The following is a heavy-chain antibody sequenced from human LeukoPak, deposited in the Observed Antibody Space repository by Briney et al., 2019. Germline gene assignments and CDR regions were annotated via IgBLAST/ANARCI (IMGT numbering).Heavy chain of an antibody. V-gene: IGHV1-2*06. CDR2: INPNSGGT. D-gene: IGHD3-10*01. CDR3: ARVSVGYYYGSGSRYTDY. J-gene: IGHJ4*02. CDR1: GYTFTGYY. Sequence: ASVKVSCKASGYTFTGYYMHWVRQAPGQRLECMGRINPNSGGTDYAQKFQGRVTMTRDTSISTAYMELSSLRSDDTAVYYCARVSVGYYYGSGSRYTDYWGQGTLVTVSS.